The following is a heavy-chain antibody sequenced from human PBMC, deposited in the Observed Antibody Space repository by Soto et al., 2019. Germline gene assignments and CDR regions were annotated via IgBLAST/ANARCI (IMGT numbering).Heavy chain of an antibody. CDR1: GGIFTNYT. CDR2: IIPVLNVA. CDR3: ARAPTASAPFDY. D-gene: IGHD2-21*02. J-gene: IGHJ4*02. V-gene: IGHV1-69*02. Sequence: QVQLEQSGAEMKRPGSSVKVSCETSGGIFTNYTFSWVRQAPGQGLEWMGWIIPVLNVANYAQKFQGRIAVTADQSTSTAFLQLTDLISEDTAIYFCARAPTASAPFDYWCQGTLVTFSS.